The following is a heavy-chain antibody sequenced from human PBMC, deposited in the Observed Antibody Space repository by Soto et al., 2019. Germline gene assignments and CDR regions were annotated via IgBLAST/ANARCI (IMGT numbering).Heavy chain of an antibody. Sequence: TSETLSLTCTESGGSISSGDYYWSWIRQHPRKGLEWIGNIYYSGSTNYNPSLKSRVTISVDTSKNQFSLKLSSVTAADTAVYYCARLDRDMVRGVIRTTLDPWGQGTLVTVSS. CDR2: IYYSGST. CDR1: GGSISSGDYY. D-gene: IGHD3-10*01. J-gene: IGHJ5*02. V-gene: IGHV4-30-4*08. CDR3: ARLDRDMVRGVIRTTLDP.